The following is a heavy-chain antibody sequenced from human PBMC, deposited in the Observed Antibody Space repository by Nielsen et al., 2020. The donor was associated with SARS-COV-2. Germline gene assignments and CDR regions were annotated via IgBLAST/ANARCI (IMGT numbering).Heavy chain of an antibody. CDR2: INSDGSST. D-gene: IGHD3-3*01. CDR3: ARDAYDFPPNSFDY. V-gene: IGHV3-74*01. Sequence: GESLKISCAASGFTFSSYWMHWVRQAPGKGLVWVSRINSDGSSTSYADSVKGRFTISRDNAKNTLYLQMSSLRAEDTAVYYCARDAYDFPPNSFDYWGQGTLVTVSS. J-gene: IGHJ4*02. CDR1: GFTFSSYW.